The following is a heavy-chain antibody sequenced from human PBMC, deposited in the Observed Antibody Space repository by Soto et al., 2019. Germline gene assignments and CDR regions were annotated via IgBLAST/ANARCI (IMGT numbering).Heavy chain of an antibody. J-gene: IGHJ6*02. CDR3: ASGQQVILRYYYGLDV. Sequence: EVQLVETGGGWIQPGGSLRLSCAVSGFTVSTNYMSWVRQAPGKGLEWVSVIYYDDGSTYYADSVKGRFSISRDSSRNTLYLQMSSLRAEDTAVYYCASGQQVILRYYYGLDVWGQGTTVTVSS. CDR2: IYYDDGST. D-gene: IGHD6-13*01. V-gene: IGHV3-53*02. CDR1: GFTVSTNY.